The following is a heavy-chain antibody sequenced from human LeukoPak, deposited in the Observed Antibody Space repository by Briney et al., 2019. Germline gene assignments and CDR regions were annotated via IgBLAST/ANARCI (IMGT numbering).Heavy chain of an antibody. CDR3: ARFARRRVTEDY. V-gene: IGHV1-8*01. Sequence: GASVKVSCKASGYTFTSYDINWVRQATGQGLEWMGWMNPNSGNTGYAQKFQGRVTMTRNTSINTAYMELSSLRSEDTAVYYCARFARRRVTEDYWGQGILVTVSS. CDR2: MNPNSGNT. D-gene: IGHD1-14*01. CDR1: GYTFTSYD. J-gene: IGHJ4*02.